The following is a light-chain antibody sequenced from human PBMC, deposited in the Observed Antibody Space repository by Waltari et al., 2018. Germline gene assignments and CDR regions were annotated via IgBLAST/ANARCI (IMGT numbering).Light chain of an antibody. J-gene: IGLJ3*02. Sequence: QSVLTQPPSVSGTPGQRVTISCTGSGPNIGAGYAVHWYQQFPRAAPRLLIYGSTTRPLGVPDRFFGSTSGTSASLAIIGLQAEDEADYYCQSYDTSLSVVFGGGTKVTVL. CDR2: GST. CDR1: GPNIGAGYA. CDR3: QSYDTSLSVV. V-gene: IGLV1-40*01.